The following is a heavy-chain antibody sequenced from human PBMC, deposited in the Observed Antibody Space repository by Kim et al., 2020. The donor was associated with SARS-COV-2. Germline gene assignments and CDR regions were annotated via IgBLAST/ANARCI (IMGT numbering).Heavy chain of an antibody. J-gene: IGHJ4*02. Sequence: SETLSLTCTVSGGSISSGNHYWGWIRQPPGKGLEWIGNIYYSGSTSTYYNPSLKSRVTISVDTSKNQFSLKLSSVTAADTAVFYCARLGVVVAEMDYWGQETLVTVSS. CDR2: IYYSGSTST. CDR1: GGSISSGNHY. CDR3: ARLGVVVAEMDY. V-gene: IGHV4-39*01. D-gene: IGHD6-19*01.